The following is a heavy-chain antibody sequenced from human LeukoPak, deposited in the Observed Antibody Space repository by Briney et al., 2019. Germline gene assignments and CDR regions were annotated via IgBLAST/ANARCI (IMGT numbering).Heavy chain of an antibody. CDR2: IRYDGSNK. J-gene: IGHJ4*02. D-gene: IGHD3-22*01. CDR3: AKDRTLGYYDSSGLNY. CDR1: GFTFSSYG. V-gene: IGHV3-30*02. Sequence: GGSLRLSCAASGFTFSSYGMHWVRQAPGKGLEWVAFIRYDGSNKYYADSVKDRFTISRDNSKNTLYLQMNSLRAEDTAVYYCAKDRTLGYYDSSGLNYWGQGTLVTVSS.